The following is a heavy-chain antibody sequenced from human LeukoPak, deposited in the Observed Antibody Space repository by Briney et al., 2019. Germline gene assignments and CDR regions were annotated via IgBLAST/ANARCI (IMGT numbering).Heavy chain of an antibody. CDR3: ARDGTHMVRGVGGGNWFDP. V-gene: IGHV3-11*01. CDR2: ISSSGSTI. Sequence: GGSLRLSCAASGFTFSDYYMSWIRQAPGKGLEWVSYISSSGSTIYYADSVKGRFTISRGNAKNSLYLQMNSLRAEDTAVYYCARDGTHMVRGVGGGNWFDPWGQGTLVTVSS. CDR1: GFTFSDYY. D-gene: IGHD3-10*01. J-gene: IGHJ5*02.